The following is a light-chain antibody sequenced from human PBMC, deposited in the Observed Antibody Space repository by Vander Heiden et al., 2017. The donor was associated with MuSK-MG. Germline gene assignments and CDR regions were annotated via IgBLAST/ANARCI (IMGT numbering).Light chain of an antibody. CDR2: LGS. V-gene: IGKV2-28*01. J-gene: IGKJ2*01. Sequence: DIVMTQSPLSLPVTPGEPASISCRSSQSLLHSNGYNYLDWYLQKPGQSPQLLSYLGSNRASGVPDRISGSGSGTDFTLKISRVEAEDFGVYYCMQALQSPRTFGQGTKLEIK. CDR3: MQALQSPRT. CDR1: QSLLHSNGYNY.